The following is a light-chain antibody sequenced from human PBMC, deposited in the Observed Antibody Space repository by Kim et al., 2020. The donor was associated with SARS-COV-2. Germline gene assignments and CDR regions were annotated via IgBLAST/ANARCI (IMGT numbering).Light chain of an antibody. CDR3: ATWDDSLYSVL. CDR2: YND. CDR1: SFNIGSNY. Sequence: QRVTISCSGNSFNIGSNYVNWYQHVPGKAPKLLIYYNDLVSSGVSDRFSGSKSGTSASLAISGLQSDDEADYYCATWDDSLYSVLIGGGTQLTVL. J-gene: IGLJ2*01. V-gene: IGLV1-36*01.